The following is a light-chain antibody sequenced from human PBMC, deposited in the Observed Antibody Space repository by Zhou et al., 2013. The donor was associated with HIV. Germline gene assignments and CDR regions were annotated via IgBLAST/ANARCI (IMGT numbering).Light chain of an antibody. CDR1: QDISNY. V-gene: IGKV1-39*01. Sequence: DIQMTQSPSSLSASVGDRVTITCQASQDISNYLNWYQQKPGKAPKLLIYDASNLETGVPSTFSGSGSGTEFTLTINSLQPEDFATYYCQQSYSKSCSFGQGTKLEI. CDR3: QQSYSKSCS. CDR2: DAS. J-gene: IGKJ2*04.